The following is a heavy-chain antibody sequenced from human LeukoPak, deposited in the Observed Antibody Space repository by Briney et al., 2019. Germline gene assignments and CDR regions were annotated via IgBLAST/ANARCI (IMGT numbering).Heavy chain of an antibody. J-gene: IGHJ6*03. V-gene: IGHV1-8*03. Sequence: GASVKVSCKASGYTFTSYDINWVRQATGQGLEWMGWMNPNSGNTGYAQKFQGRVTITRNTSISTAYMELSSLRAEDTAVYYCARVTYDILTGYLWYYYYYMDVWGKGTTVTVSS. CDR3: ARVTYDILTGYLWYYYYYMDV. D-gene: IGHD3-9*01. CDR1: GYTFTSYD. CDR2: MNPNSGNT.